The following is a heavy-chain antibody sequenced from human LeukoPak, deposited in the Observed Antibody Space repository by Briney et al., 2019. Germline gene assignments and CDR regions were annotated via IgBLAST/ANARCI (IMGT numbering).Heavy chain of an antibody. CDR2: IWYDGSNK. CDR3: ARVGTGSWYFDL. J-gene: IGHJ2*01. CDR1: GFTFINYG. Sequence: GGSLRLSCAASGFTFINYGFHWVRQAPGKGLEWVAVIWYDGSNKYYADSVKGRFTISRDDSKNTLYLQMNSLRAEDTAVYYCARVGTGSWYFDLWGRGTLVTFSS. D-gene: IGHD3-10*01. V-gene: IGHV3-33*01.